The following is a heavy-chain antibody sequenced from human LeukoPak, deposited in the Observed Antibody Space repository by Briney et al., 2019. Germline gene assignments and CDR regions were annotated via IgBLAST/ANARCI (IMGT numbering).Heavy chain of an antibody. CDR1: GYTFTGYY. V-gene: IGHV1-2*02. J-gene: IGHJ3*02. CDR3: ARYPSSPYSGSYHQASRAFDI. D-gene: IGHD1-26*01. Sequence: GASVKVSCKASGYTFTGYYIHWVRQAPGQGLEWMGWINPNSGGTNYAQKFQGRVTMTRDTSISTAYMELSRLRSDDTAVYYCARYPSSPYSGSYHQASRAFDIWGQGTMVTVSS. CDR2: INPNSGGT.